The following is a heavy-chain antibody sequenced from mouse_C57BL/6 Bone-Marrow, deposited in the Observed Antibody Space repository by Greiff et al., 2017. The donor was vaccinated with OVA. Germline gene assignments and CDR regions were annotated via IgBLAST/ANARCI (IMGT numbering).Heavy chain of an antibody. D-gene: IGHD1-3*01. CDR2: IDPETGGT. V-gene: IGHV1-15*01. Sequence: QVQLKQSGAELVRPGASVKLSCKASGYTFTDYEMHWVKQTPVHGLEWIGAIDPETGGTAYNQKFKGKAILTADKSSSTAYMELRSLTSEDSAVYYCARGDYNYYGMDYWGQGTAVTVSS. CDR3: ARGDYNYYGMDY. J-gene: IGHJ4*01. CDR1: GYTFTDYE.